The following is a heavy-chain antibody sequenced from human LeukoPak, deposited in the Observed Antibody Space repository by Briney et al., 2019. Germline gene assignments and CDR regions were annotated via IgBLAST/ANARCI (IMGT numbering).Heavy chain of an antibody. CDR1: GHTFTSYD. J-gene: IGHJ3*02. D-gene: IGHD3-22*01. CDR3: ARPRHYYDSSGPNAFDI. V-gene: IGHV1-8*03. Sequence: GASVKVSCKXSGHTFTSYDINWARQATGQGLEWMGWMNPNSGNTGYAQKFQGRVTITRNTSISTAYMELSSLRSEDTAVYYCARPRHYYDSSGPNAFDIWGQGTMVTVSS. CDR2: MNPNSGNT.